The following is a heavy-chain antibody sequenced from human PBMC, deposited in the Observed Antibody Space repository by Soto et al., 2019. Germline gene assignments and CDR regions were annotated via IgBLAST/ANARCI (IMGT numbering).Heavy chain of an antibody. CDR1: GFRFSAYA. Sequence: VGSLRLSCAASGFRFSAYAMHCVRHAPGKGLEWVAVISYEGSNRFYADSVKGRFTVSRDNSKNMVYLQMNSPRGEGTAVFYCAKDYGDYNFNYGMDVWGQGTTVTVSS. D-gene: IGHD4-17*01. V-gene: IGHV3-30*18. CDR3: AKDYGDYNFNYGMDV. J-gene: IGHJ6*02. CDR2: ISYEGSNR.